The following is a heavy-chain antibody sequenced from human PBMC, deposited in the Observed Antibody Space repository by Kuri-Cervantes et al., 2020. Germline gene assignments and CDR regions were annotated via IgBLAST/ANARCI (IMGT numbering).Heavy chain of an antibody. D-gene: IGHD3-3*01. CDR1: GGSISSGGYY. CDR3: ARGSIPGSGYYTEYCFDY. J-gene: IGHJ4*02. Sequence: LRLSCTVSGGSISSGGYYWSWIRQHPGKGLEWIGYIYYSGSTYYNPSLKSRVTISVDTSKNQFSLKLSSVTAADTAVYYCARGSIPGSGYYTEYCFDYWGQGTLVTVSS. V-gene: IGHV4-31*03. CDR2: IYYSGST.